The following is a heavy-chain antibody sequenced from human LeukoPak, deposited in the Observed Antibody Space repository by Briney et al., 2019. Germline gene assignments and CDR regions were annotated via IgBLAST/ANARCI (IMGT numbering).Heavy chain of an antibody. J-gene: IGHJ3*02. V-gene: IGHV1-69*05. Sequence: SVKVSCKASGYTFTSYGISWVRQAPGQGLEWMGGIIPIFGTANYAQKFQGRVTITTDESTSTAYMELSSLRSEDTAVYYCARASGIAAPDTGGAFDIWGQGTMVTVSS. CDR1: GYTFTSYG. D-gene: IGHD6-6*01. CDR2: IIPIFGTA. CDR3: ARASGIAAPDTGGAFDI.